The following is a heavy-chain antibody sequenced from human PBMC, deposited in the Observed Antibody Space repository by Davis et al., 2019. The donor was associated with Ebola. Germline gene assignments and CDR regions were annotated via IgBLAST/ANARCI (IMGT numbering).Heavy chain of an antibody. V-gene: IGHV1-2*06. J-gene: IGHJ6*04. CDR2: INPNSGGT. Sequence: AASVQVSCKASGYTFTGYYMHWVRQAPGQGLEWMGRINPNSGGTNYAQKFQGRVTMTRDTSISTAYMELSRLRSDDTAVYYCAREAVVVVAATAYYYYGMDVWGKGTTVTVSS. CDR3: AREAVVVVAATAYYYYGMDV. CDR1: GYTFTGYY. D-gene: IGHD2-15*01.